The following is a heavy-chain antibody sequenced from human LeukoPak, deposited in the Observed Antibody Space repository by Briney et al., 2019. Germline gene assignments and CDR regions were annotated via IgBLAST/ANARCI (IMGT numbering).Heavy chain of an antibody. D-gene: IGHD6-6*01. CDR3: ARGRRAARDY. Sequence: SETLSLTCAVYGGSFSGYYWSWIRQPPGKGLEWIGEINHSGSANYNPSLKSRVTISVDTSKNRFSLKLSSVTAADTAVYYCARGRRAARDYWGQGTLVTVSS. V-gene: IGHV4-34*01. CDR1: GGSFSGYY. J-gene: IGHJ4*02. CDR2: INHSGSA.